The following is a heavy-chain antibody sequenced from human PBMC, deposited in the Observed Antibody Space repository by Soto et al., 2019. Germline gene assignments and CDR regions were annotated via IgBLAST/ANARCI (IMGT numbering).Heavy chain of an antibody. D-gene: IGHD5-18*01. CDR3: ARARTYSYGSYYFDY. V-gene: IGHV3-11*05. CDR2: ISSSSSYT. CDR1: GFTFSDYY. Sequence: GGSLRLSCAASGFTFSDYYMSWIRQAPGKGLEWVSYISSSSSYTNYADSVKGRFTISRDNAKNSLYLQINSLRAEDTAVYYCARARTYSYGSYYFDYWGQGTLVTVSS. J-gene: IGHJ4*02.